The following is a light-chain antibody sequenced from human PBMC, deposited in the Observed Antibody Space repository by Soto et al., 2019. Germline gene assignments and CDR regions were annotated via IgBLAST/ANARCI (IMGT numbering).Light chain of an antibody. CDR2: WAS. CDR3: QHYYRTPRT. J-gene: IGKJ1*01. V-gene: IGKV4-1*01. Sequence: IVVTHTPDSLAVSRGERATINCKPSQTVLDSSNNKDYLTWYQQKQGKPPKLLIYWASTREFGVPDRFSGSGSVTGFTLTLMCLEAEDVAVYYCQHYYRTPRTFGHGTKVEIQ. CDR1: QTVLDSSNNKDY.